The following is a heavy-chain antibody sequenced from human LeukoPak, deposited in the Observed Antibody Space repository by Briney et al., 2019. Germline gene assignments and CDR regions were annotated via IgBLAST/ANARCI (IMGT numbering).Heavy chain of an antibody. CDR3: ASFRTAAAGTRWFDP. CDR1: GGSFSGYY. V-gene: IGHV4-34*01. Sequence: SETLSLTCAVYGGSFSGYYWSWIRQPPGKVLEWIGEINHSGSTNYNPSLKSRVTISVDTSKNQFSLKLSSVTAADTAVYYCASFRTAAAGTRWFDPWGQGTLVTVSS. CDR2: INHSGST. D-gene: IGHD6-13*01. J-gene: IGHJ5*02.